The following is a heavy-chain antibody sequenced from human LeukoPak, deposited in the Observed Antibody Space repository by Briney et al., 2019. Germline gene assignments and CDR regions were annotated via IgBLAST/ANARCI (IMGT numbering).Heavy chain of an antibody. J-gene: IGHJ5*02. CDR1: GYTFTSYD. CDR3: ARGEKYYDFWSGYYTGCWFDP. Sequence: ASVKVFCKASGYTFTSYDINWGRQATGQGLEWMGWINPNSGNTGYAQKFQGRVTMTRNTSISTAYMELSSLRSEDTAVYYCARGEKYYDFWSGYYTGCWFDPWGQGTLVTVSS. D-gene: IGHD3-3*01. V-gene: IGHV1-8*01. CDR2: INPNSGNT.